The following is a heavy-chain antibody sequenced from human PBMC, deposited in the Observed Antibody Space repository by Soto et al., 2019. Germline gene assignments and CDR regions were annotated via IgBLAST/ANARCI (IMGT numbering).Heavy chain of an antibody. D-gene: IGHD6-19*01. V-gene: IGHV4-39*01. J-gene: IGHJ4*02. Sequence: ETLSLTCTISGRFIRGSDYYWGWIRQPPGKGLEWIGNIYYSGTSYSYPSLKGPVTMSVDTPKNQFSMRLSSVTAADTVVYYCNDMRGQWLQREWGRGIMVTVSS. CDR2: IYYSGTS. CDR3: NDMRGQWLQRE. CDR1: GRFIRGSDYY.